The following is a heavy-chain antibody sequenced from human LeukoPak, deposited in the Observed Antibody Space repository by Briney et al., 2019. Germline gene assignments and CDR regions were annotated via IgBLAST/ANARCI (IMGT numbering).Heavy chain of an antibody. J-gene: IGHJ4*02. CDR1: GFTFSSYS. D-gene: IGHD4-17*01. Sequence: GGSLRLSCAASGFTFSSYSMSWVRQAPGKGLEWVSSISSSSSYIYYADSVKGRFTISRDNAKNSLYLQMNSLRAEDTAVYYCARERTVTTPYFDYWGQGTLVTVSS. CDR2: ISSSSSYI. V-gene: IGHV3-21*01. CDR3: ARERTVTTPYFDY.